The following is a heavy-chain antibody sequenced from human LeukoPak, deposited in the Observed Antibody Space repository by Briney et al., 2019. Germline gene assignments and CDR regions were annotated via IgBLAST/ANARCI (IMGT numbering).Heavy chain of an antibody. Sequence: SETLSLTCAVSGGSINNYYWSWIRQPPGKGLEWIGYIYDSGSTNYNPSLQSRVTTSLDTSKNQVSLELSSVTAADTAVYYCARVETVISVWFDPWGQGTLVTVSS. CDR1: GGSINNYY. D-gene: IGHD4-11*01. CDR3: ARVETVISVWFDP. J-gene: IGHJ5*02. CDR2: IYDSGST. V-gene: IGHV4-59*12.